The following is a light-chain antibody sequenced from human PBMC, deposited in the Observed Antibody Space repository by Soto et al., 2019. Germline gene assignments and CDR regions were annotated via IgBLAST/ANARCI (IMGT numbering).Light chain of an antibody. Sequence: SYELTQPPSVSVAPGQTARITCGGNNIESKSVHWYQQRPGQAPVLVVHDDSDRPSGIPERISGSNSGNTATLTISRVEAGDEAEYYCATWDDSLNGPVFGGGTKLTVL. CDR2: DDS. V-gene: IGLV3-21*02. J-gene: IGLJ3*02. CDR1: NIESKS. CDR3: ATWDDSLNGPV.